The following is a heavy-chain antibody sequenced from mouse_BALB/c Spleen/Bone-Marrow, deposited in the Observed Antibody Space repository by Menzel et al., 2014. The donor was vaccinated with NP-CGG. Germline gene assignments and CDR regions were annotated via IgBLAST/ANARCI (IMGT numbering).Heavy chain of an antibody. CDR2: IRSKSNNYAT. J-gene: IGHJ4*01. CDR1: GFTFNTYA. D-gene: IGHD1-1*01. CDR3: VRYYGSSYYYAMDY. Sequence: DVKLVESGGGLVQPKGSLKLSCAASGFTFNTYAMNWVRQAPGKGLEWVARIRSKSNNYATYYADSVIDRFTISRDDSQSMLYLQMNNLKTGDTAMYYCVRYYGSSYYYAMDYWGQGTSVTVSS. V-gene: IGHV10-1*02.